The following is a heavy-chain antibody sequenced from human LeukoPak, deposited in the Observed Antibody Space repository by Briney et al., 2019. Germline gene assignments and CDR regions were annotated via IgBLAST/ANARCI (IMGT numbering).Heavy chain of an antibody. CDR1: GGSISSGGYY. V-gene: IGHV4-30-2*01. CDR3: ARDRAGGGFDY. J-gene: IGHJ4*02. D-gene: IGHD2-8*02. Sequence: SETLSLTCTVSGGSISSGGYYWSWIRQPPGKGLEWIGYIYHSGSTYYNPSLKSRVTISVDRSKNQFSLKLSSVTAADTAVYYCARDRAGGGFDYWGQGTLVTVSS. CDR2: IYHSGST.